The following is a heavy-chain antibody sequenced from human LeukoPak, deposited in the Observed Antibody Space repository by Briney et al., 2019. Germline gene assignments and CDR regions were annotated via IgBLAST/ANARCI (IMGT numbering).Heavy chain of an antibody. CDR3: TTIKRGNIFGYFDS. CDR2: VFDSGRT. V-gene: IGHV4-59*11. D-gene: IGHD3-3*02. J-gene: IGHJ4*02. Sequence: PSETLSLTCTVSGGSMTTHHWNWIRQTPGKGLEWIGYVFDSGRTKENPSHKSRVTLSADTSKNQLSLRLSSVTAADTAVYYCTTIKRGNIFGYFDSWGQGILVTVSS. CDR1: GGSMTTHH.